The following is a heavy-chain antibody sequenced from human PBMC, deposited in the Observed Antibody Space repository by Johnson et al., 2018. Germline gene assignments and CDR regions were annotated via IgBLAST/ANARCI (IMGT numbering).Heavy chain of an antibody. CDR1: GFTFDNSA. CDR3: AKYPDSSDFVYFQH. V-gene: IGHV3-9*01. CDR2: ISWNSGDM. J-gene: IGHJ1*01. D-gene: IGHD4-17*01. Sequence: EVQLVESGGGLVQPGRSLRLSCAASGFTFDNSAMYWVRQAPGKGLEWVSGISWNSGDMGYADSVKGRFTISRDNAKNSLYLQMNNLRAEDTAVYYCAKYPDSSDFVYFQHWGQGTLVTVSS.